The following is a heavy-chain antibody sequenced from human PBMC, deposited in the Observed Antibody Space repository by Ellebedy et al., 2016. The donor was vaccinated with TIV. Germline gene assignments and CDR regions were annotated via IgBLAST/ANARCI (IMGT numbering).Heavy chain of an antibody. CDR3: ARLDWSDVDLRHFYFDY. D-gene: IGHD1-1*01. CDR1: GFPLSDYY. V-gene: IGHV3-11*01. CDR2: ITSGGTI. J-gene: IGHJ4*02. Sequence: GGSLRLFCATSGFPLSDYYMSWIRQAPGKGLEWVSFITSGGTIYYADSVKGRFTISRDNAKNSLYLHMNSLRAEDTAVYYCARLDWSDVDLRHFYFDYWGQGTQVTVSS.